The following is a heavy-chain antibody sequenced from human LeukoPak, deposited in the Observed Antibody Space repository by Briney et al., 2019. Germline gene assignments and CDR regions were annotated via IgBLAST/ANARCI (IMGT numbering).Heavy chain of an antibody. CDR3: ARLSIVGATLPDFDY. CDR2: IYHSGST. J-gene: IGHJ4*02. CDR1: GYSISSGYY. Sequence: SETLSLTCAVSGYSISSGYYWGWIRQPPGKGLEWIGSIYHSGSTYYNPSLKSRVTISVDTSKNQFSLKLSSVTAADTAVYYCARLSIVGATLPDFDYWGQGTLVIVSS. V-gene: IGHV4-38-2*01. D-gene: IGHD1-26*01.